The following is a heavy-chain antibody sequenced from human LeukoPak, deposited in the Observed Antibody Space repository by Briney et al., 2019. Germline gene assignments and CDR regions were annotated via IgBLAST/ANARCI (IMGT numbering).Heavy chain of an antibody. Sequence: SETLSLTCAVSGGSINNYFWNWIRQPPGKGLEWIGYMYYTGSSSYNPSLKSRVTISVDTSKNQFSLKLSSVTTADTAIYYCARGSIPTQNWFDPWGQGTLVTVSS. D-gene: IGHD2-2*01. J-gene: IGHJ5*02. CDR3: ARGSIPTQNWFDP. V-gene: IGHV4-59*01. CDR2: MYYTGSS. CDR1: GGSINNYF.